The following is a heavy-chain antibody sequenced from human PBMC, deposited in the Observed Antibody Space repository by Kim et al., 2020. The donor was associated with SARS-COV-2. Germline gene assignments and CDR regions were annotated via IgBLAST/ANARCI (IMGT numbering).Heavy chain of an antibody. D-gene: IGHD3-22*01. Sequence: ASVKVSCKASGYTFTSYAMNWVRQAPGQGLEWMGWINTNTGNPTYAQGFTGRFVFSLDTSVSTAYLQISSLKAEDTAVYYCARVRSDFYYDSSGPDDAFDIWGQGTMVTVSS. CDR2: INTNTGNP. J-gene: IGHJ3*02. CDR3: ARVRSDFYYDSSGPDDAFDI. CDR1: GYTFTSYA. V-gene: IGHV7-4-1*02.